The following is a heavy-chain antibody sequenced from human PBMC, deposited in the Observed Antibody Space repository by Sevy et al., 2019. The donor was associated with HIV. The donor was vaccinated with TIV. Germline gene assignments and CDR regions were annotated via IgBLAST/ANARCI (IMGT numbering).Heavy chain of an antibody. V-gene: IGHV3-15*01. CDR1: GFTFTNAW. Sequence: GGSLRLSCAASGFTFTNAWMNWVRQTPGKGLEWVGRIKRKTDGDTTDYAAPVKGRFTISRDDSKNTLYLQMNSLKTEDTAVYYCTTTYYYDSRGYYGIDYWGQGALVTVSS. CDR2: IKRKTDGDTT. D-gene: IGHD3-22*01. J-gene: IGHJ4*02. CDR3: TTTYYYDSRGYYGIDY.